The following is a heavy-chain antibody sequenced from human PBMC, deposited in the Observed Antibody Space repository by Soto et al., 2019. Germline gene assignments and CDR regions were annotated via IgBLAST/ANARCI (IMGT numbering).Heavy chain of an antibody. D-gene: IGHD3-10*01. V-gene: IGHV3-30-3*01. CDR2: IAYDGSNK. CDR1: GFTFSDYA. CDR3: ARAQGYFTYGNSADN. J-gene: IGHJ4*02. Sequence: QVQLVESGGGVVQPGNSLRLSCVASGFTFSDYAMDWVRQAPGEGLEWVAVIAYDGSNKYYADFVKGRFTISRDNSKNTLYLQMDSLGEEDTAMYYCARAQGYFTYGNSADNWGQGTLVTGSS.